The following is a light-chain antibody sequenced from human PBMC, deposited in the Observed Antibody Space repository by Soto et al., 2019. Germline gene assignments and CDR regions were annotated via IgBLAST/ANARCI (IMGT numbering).Light chain of an antibody. CDR3: QQYGVPPFN. V-gene: IGKV3-20*01. Sequence: EIVLTQSPGALSLAPGEGATLSCRASQAVISGYLAWYQQKPGQAPRLLMYGVSSRPTGISGRFSSSGPGTEFTLTITRLEPEDFALYYCQQYGVPPFNFGQGTKLQIK. CDR1: QAVISGY. CDR2: GVS. J-gene: IGKJ2*01.